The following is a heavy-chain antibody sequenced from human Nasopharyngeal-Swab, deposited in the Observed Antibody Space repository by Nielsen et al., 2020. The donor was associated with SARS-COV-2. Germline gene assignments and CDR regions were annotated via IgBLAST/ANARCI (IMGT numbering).Heavy chain of an antibody. CDR3: AADIVVLPAVNLGDYYALDV. D-gene: IGHD2-2*01. V-gene: IGHV3-33*01. CDR1: GFTFSSYA. J-gene: IGHJ6*02. Sequence: GGSLRLSCAASGFTFSSYAVHWVRQAPGKGLEWVALIWYIGDNKYYADSVKGRFTISRDNSKNTLYLQMNSLRAEDTAVYYCAADIVVLPAVNLGDYYALDVWGPGTTVTVSS. CDR2: IWYIGDNK.